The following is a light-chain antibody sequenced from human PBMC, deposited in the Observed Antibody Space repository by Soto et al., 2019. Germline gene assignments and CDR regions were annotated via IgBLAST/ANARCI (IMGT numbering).Light chain of an antibody. CDR1: SSDIGASDY. Sequence: QSALTQPASVSGSPGQSITISCTGTSSDIGASDYVSWYRQHPDKAPKLIIYDVNNRPSGVSSRFSGSKSGNTASLTISGLQAEDEAEYFGSSYAIFGGGTKVTVL. CDR3: SSYAI. CDR2: DVN. V-gene: IGLV2-14*03. J-gene: IGLJ2*01.